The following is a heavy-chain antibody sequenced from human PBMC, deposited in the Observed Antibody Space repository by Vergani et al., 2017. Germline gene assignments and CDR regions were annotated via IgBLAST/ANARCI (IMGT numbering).Heavy chain of an antibody. CDR3: AKDGVVKGGYYYYYMDV. J-gene: IGHJ6*03. CDR2: ISYDGSNK. Sequence: QVQLVESGGGVVQPGRSLRLSCAASGFTFSSYGLHWVRQAPGKGLEWVAVISYDGSNKYYADSVKGRFTISRDNSKNTLYLQMNSLRAEDTAVYYCAKDGVVKGGYYYYYMDVWGKGTTVTVSS. D-gene: IGHD3-3*01. V-gene: IGHV3-30*18. CDR1: GFTFSSYG.